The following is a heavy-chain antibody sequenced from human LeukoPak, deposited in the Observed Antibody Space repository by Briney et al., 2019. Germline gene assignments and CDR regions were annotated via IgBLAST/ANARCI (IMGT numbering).Heavy chain of an antibody. J-gene: IGHJ3*02. V-gene: IGHV3-30*04. CDR1: GFTFNTYV. CDR3: VRENDAFDI. CDR2: IVQDGYRK. Sequence: PGGSLRLSCAASGFTFNTYVMHWVRQAPGKGLEWVAAIVQDGYRKYYADSGKGRFTISRDNSKNTLYLQMDSLRVEDTAVYYCVRENDAFDIWGQGTVVTVSS.